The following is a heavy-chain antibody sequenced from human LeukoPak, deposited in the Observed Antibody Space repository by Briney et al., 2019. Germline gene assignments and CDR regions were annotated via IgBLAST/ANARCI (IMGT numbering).Heavy chain of an antibody. Sequence: GGSLRLSCAASGFTFRDYYMHWVRQAPGKGLEWISYISNNGDTIYYADSVKGRFTISRDNAKNSLYLQMNSLRAEDTAVYYCAREITTSYYYDSSGYIDYWGQGTLVTVSS. V-gene: IGHV3-11*04. CDR1: GFTFRDYY. J-gene: IGHJ4*02. CDR3: AREITTSYYYDSSGYIDY. D-gene: IGHD3-22*01. CDR2: ISNNGDTI.